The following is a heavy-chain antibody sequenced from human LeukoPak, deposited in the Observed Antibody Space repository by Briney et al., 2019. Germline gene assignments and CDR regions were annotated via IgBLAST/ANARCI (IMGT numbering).Heavy chain of an antibody. CDR2: INSDGSST. CDR3: AVCSGGSCYSPHFQH. Sequence: PGGSLRLSCAASGFTFSSYWMHWVRHASGKGLVWVSRINSDGSSTSYADSVKGRFTISRDNAKNTLYLQMNSLRAEDSAVYYCAVCSGGSCYSPHFQHWGQGTLVTVSS. CDR1: GFTFSSYW. D-gene: IGHD2-15*01. J-gene: IGHJ1*01. V-gene: IGHV3-74*01.